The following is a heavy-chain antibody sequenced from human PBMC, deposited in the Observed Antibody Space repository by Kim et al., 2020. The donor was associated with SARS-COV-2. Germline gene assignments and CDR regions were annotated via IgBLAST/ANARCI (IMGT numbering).Heavy chain of an antibody. V-gene: IGHV1-69*13. CDR2: IIPIFGTA. D-gene: IGHD3-16*02. J-gene: IGHJ4*02. CDR1: GGTFSSYA. Sequence: SVKVSCKASGGTFSSYAISWVRQAPGQGLEWMGGIIPIFGTANYAQKFQGRVTITADESTSTAYMELSSLRSEDTAVYYCVRCHITFGGVIGFFDYWGQGTLVTVSS. CDR3: VRCHITFGGVIGFFDY.